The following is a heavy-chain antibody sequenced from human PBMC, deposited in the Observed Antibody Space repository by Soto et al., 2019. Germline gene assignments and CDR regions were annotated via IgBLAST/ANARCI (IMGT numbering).Heavy chain of an antibody. V-gene: IGHV4-61*01. CDR3: ARPLYSHDPMDV. J-gene: IGHJ6*02. D-gene: IGHD5-18*01. CDR1: GDSVSSGSYY. Sequence: SETLSLTCTVSGDSVSSGSYYWSWIRQPPGKGLEWIGYIYYSGSTNYNPSLKSRVTISVDTSKNQFSLKLSSVTAADTAVYYCARPLYSHDPMDVWSQGTTVTVSS. CDR2: IYYSGST.